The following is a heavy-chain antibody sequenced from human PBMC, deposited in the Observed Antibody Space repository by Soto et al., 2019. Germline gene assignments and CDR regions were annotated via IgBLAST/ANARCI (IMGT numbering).Heavy chain of an antibody. CDR3: ARDGIDIVVVTALDYYFDY. V-gene: IGHV3-30-3*01. D-gene: IGHD2-21*02. J-gene: IGHJ4*02. CDR1: GFTFSSDA. Sequence: GGSLRLSCAASGFTFSSDAMHWVRQAPGKGLEWVAVISYDGSNKYYADSVKGRFTISRDNSKNTLYLQMNSLRAEDTAVYYCARDGIDIVVVTALDYYFDYWGQGTLVTVSS. CDR2: ISYDGSNK.